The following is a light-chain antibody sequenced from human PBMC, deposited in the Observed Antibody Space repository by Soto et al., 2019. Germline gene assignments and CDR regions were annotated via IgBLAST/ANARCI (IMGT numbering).Light chain of an antibody. CDR3: TSYAGTNIPVL. J-gene: IGLJ2*01. Sequence: QSALTQSPSASGSPGQSVIISCTGTSSDGGGYNFVSWYQQHPGKAPKLMIYDVTERPSGVPDRFSGSKSGNTASLTVSGLHGEDEADYYCTSYAGTNIPVLFGGGTKVTVL. V-gene: IGLV2-8*01. CDR2: DVT. CDR1: SSDGGGYNF.